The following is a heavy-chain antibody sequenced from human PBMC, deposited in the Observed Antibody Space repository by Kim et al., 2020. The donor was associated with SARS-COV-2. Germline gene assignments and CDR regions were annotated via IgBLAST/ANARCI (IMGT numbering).Heavy chain of an antibody. V-gene: IGHV3-21*06. Sequence: GGSLRLSCAASGFTFSSYNMNWVRQAPGQGLEWVSSITPRSTYIYYADSVKGRFTISRDNAKNSLYLQMNSLRAEDTAVYYCARDAGLQTAYYGSGSLDVWGQGTTVTVSS. J-gene: IGHJ6*01. D-gene: IGHD3-10*01. CDR2: ITPRSTYI. CDR1: GFTFSSYN. CDR3: ARDAGLQTAYYGSGSLDV.